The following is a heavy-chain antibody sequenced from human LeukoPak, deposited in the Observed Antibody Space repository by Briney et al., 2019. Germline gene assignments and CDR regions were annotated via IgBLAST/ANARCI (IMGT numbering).Heavy chain of an antibody. D-gene: IGHD1-1*01. Sequence: ASVKVSCKASGYTFTSYDINWVRQATGQGLEWVGWINPNSGNTGYAQKFQGRVTMTRNTSISTAYMELSSLRSEDTAVYYCARGTRGNQENYQLGREKNAKYYFDYWGQGTLVTVSS. CDR2: INPNSGNT. V-gene: IGHV1-8*01. CDR1: GYTFTSYD. CDR3: ARGTRGNQENYQLGREKNAKYYFDY. J-gene: IGHJ4*02.